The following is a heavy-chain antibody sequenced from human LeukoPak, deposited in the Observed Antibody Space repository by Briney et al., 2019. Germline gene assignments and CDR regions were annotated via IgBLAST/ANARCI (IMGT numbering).Heavy chain of an antibody. CDR3: ATPPGGSYHRYFDY. D-gene: IGHD1-26*01. V-gene: IGHV1-24*01. Sequence: ASVKVSCKVSGYTLTELSMHWVRQAPGKGLEWMGGFDPEDGETIYAQKFQGRVTMTEDTSTDAAYMEPSSLRSEDTAVYYCATPPGGSYHRYFDYWGQGTLVTVSS. CDR1: GYTLTELS. CDR2: FDPEDGET. J-gene: IGHJ4*02.